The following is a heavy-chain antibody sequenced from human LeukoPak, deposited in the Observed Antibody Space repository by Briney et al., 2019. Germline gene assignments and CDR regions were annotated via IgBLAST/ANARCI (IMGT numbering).Heavy chain of an antibody. CDR2: ISSNGGST. Sequence: GGSLRLSCEVSTFTFSSYWMSWVRQAPGKGLEYVSVISSNGGSTYYANSVKGRFTISRDNSKNTLYLQMGSLRAEDMAVYYCARGPGYSSSWYYYWGQGTLVTVSS. J-gene: IGHJ4*02. V-gene: IGHV3-64*01. CDR1: TFTFSSYW. D-gene: IGHD6-13*01. CDR3: ARGPGYSSSWYYY.